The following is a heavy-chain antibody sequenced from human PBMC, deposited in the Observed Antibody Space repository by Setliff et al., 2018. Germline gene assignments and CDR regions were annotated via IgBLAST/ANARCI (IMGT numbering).Heavy chain of an antibody. CDR1: GYNFISYG. D-gene: IGHD4-4*01. CDR3: ATDHYNRFDV. Sequence: AASVKVSCKASGYNFISYGISWVRQAPGQGLEWMGWISPANGNTNYIQRFQDRVTMTIDTSTSTIYMELRSLRSDDTAVYYCATDHYNRFDVWGQGTMVTVSS. J-gene: IGHJ3*01. V-gene: IGHV1-18*01. CDR2: ISPANGNT.